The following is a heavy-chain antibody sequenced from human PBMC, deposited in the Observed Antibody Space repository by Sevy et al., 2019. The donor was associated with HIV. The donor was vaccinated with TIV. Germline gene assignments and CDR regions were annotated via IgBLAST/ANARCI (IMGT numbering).Heavy chain of an antibody. CDR2: INPNSGGT. CDR1: GYTFTGYY. J-gene: IGHJ6*02. D-gene: IGHD2-8*01. V-gene: IGHV1-2*04. CDR3: ARDSHGVTERDYYYYYGMDV. Sequence: ASVKVSCKASGYTFTGYYMHWVRQAPGQGLEWMGWINPNSGGTNYAQKFQGWVTMTRDTSISTAYMELSRLRSDDTAVDYCARDSHGVTERDYYYYYGMDVWGQGTTVTVSS.